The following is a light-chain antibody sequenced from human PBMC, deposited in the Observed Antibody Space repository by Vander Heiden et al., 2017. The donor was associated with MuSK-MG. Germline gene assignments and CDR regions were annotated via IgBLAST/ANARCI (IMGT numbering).Light chain of an antibody. CDR2: DVR. Sequence: QSALTPPASVSGSPGPSVPISCTGTSSDVGGYDFVSWYHQDPGNAHKLIVYDVRARPSGVSGRFSGSKSGNTASLTISGLQAEDDADYYCNADTTSGTQVFGGGTKVTVL. CDR1: SSDVGGYDF. J-gene: IGLJ2*01. CDR3: NADTTSGTQV. V-gene: IGLV2-14*03.